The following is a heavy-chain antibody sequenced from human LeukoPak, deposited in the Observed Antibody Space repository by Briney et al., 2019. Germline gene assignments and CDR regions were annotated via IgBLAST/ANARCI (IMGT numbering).Heavy chain of an antibody. J-gene: IGHJ3*02. Sequence: RASVTVSCKVSGYTLTELSMHWVRQAPGKGLEWMGGFDPEDGETIYAQKFQGRVTMTEDTSTDTAYMELSSLRSEDTAVYYCATIQIAVAGRESPNDAFDIWGQGTMVTVSS. CDR3: ATIQIAVAGRESPNDAFDI. CDR1: GYTLTELS. D-gene: IGHD6-19*01. V-gene: IGHV1-24*01. CDR2: FDPEDGET.